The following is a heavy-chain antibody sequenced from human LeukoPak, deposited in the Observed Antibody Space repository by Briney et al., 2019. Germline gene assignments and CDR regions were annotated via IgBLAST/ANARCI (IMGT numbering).Heavy chain of an antibody. D-gene: IGHD4-11*01. J-gene: IGHJ3*02. V-gene: IGHV4-30-2*05. CDR2: IYHSGGT. CDR1: GVSITSDDFY. CDR3: ARGHGGRSVRVAYDAFDI. Sequence: SQTLSLTCSVSGVSITSDDFYWTWIRQPPGTTLQWIGYIYHSGGTYYNPSLKSRVTISVDTSKNQFSLKLSSVTAADTAVYYCARGHGGRSVRVAYDAFDIWGQGTMVTVSS.